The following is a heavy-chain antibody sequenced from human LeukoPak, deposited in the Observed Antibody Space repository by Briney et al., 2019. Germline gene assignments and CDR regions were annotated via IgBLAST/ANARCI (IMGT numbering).Heavy chain of an antibody. D-gene: IGHD3-10*01. Sequence: GGSLRLSCAASGFTFSNYAMSWVRQAPGEGLEWVSSISGSGDTTYYADSVKGRFTISRDNSLNTLFLQMDNLRAEDTAVYYCVKTYCSITRCSPGFDSWGQGTLVTVSS. CDR1: GFTFSNYA. V-gene: IGHV3-23*01. CDR2: ISGSGDTT. J-gene: IGHJ4*02. CDR3: VKTYCSITRCSPGFDS.